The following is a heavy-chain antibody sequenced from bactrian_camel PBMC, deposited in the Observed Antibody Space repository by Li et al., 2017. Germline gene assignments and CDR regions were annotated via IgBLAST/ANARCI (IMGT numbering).Heavy chain of an antibody. CDR1: GVAFDDSP. Sequence: HVQLVESGGGLVRPGGSLRLSCSASGVAFDDSPLVWYRQAAGSGCEQVLRISVDGTGGYADFVKGRFTISQADHLKTVYLQMDALKPEDTAVFYCAAEGGAIVAAGYDYWGQGTQVTVS. CDR3: AAEGGAIVAAGYDY. J-gene: IGHJ4*01. CDR2: ISVDGTG. V-gene: IGHV3S60*01. D-gene: IGHD7*01.